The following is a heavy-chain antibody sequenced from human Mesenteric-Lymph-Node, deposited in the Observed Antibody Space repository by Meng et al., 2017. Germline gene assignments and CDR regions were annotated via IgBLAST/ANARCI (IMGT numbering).Heavy chain of an antibody. V-gene: IGHV3-53*01. J-gene: IGHJ4*02. CDR1: RIDVSDNY. D-gene: IGHD5-18*01. CDR3: AKAGYSSN. Sequence: GESLKISCAASRIDVSDNYMTWVRQAPGQGLEWVSVIYIDGTTYYADSVRGRFTISRDNSKNTLYLQMNSLRAEDTAVYYCAKAGYSSNWGQGTLVTVSS. CDR2: IYIDGTT.